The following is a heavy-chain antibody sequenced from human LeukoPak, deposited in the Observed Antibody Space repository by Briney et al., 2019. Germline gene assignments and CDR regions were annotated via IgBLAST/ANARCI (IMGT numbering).Heavy chain of an antibody. J-gene: IGHJ5*02. CDR2: INHSGST. V-gene: IGHV4-34*01. CDR1: GGSFSGYY. D-gene: IGHD6-6*01. Sequence: SETLSLTCAVYGGSFSGYYWSWIRQPPGKGLEWIGEINHSGSTNYTPSLKSRVTISVDTSKNQFSLKLSSVTAADTAVYYCARGDRIAARSLRPWGQGTLVTVSS. CDR3: ARGDRIAARSLRP.